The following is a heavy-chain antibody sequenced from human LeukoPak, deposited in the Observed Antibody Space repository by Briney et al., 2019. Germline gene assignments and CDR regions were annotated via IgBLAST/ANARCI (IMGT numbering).Heavy chain of an antibody. D-gene: IGHD6-19*01. Sequence: GGSLRLSCAASGFTFSSYAMLWVRQAPGKGLEWVAVISYDGSNKYYADSVKGRFTISRDNSKNTLYLQMNSLRAEDTAVYYYAREAVAGRGFDYRGQGTLVTVSS. J-gene: IGHJ4*02. V-gene: IGHV3-30*04. CDR2: ISYDGSNK. CDR1: GFTFSSYA. CDR3: AREAVAGRGFDY.